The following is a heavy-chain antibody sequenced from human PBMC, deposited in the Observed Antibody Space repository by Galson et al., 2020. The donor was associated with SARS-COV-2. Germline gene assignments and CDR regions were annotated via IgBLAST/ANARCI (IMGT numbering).Heavy chain of an antibody. CDR1: GFSLSTSGMC. Sequence: SGPTLVKPTQTLTLTCTFSGFSLSTSGMCVSWIRQPPGKALEWLALIDWDDDKYYSTSLKTRLTISKDTSKNQVVLTMTNMDPVDTATYYCARLTEVQAAMTSYYYGMDVWGQGTTVTVSS. V-gene: IGHV2-70*01. D-gene: IGHD2-2*01. CDR3: ARLTEVQAAMTSYYYGMDV. J-gene: IGHJ6*02. CDR2: IDWDDDK.